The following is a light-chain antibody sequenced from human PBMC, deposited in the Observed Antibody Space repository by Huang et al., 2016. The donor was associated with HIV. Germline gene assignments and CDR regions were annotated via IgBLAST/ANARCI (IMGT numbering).Light chain of an antibody. V-gene: IGKV1-33*01. Sequence: DIQMTQSPSSLSASVGDRVTITCHASQYITNYLNWYQHKQGRAPKLLIYDASNLETGVPSRFSGGGSGTDFTFTISSLQPEDIATYYCQHYDEVPLTFGGGTKVDI. J-gene: IGKJ4*01. CDR3: QHYDEVPLT. CDR1: QYITNY. CDR2: DAS.